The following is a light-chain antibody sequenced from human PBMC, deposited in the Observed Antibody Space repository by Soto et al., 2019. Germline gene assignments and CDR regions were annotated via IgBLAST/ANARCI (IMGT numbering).Light chain of an antibody. J-gene: IGKJ3*01. CDR2: GAS. V-gene: IGKV1-9*01. Sequence: DIQLTQSPFFLSASVGDRVTITCRTSQGIRSYLAWYQQRPGKAPDLLIYGASTLRTGVASRFSGSGSRTEFTLTISSLQPEDFATYFCQQLNIFPPLFTFGPGTKVDIK. CDR3: QQLNIFPPLFT. CDR1: QGIRSY.